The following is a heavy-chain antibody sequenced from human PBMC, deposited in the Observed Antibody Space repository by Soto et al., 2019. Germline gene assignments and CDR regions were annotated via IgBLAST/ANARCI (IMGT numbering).Heavy chain of an antibody. Sequence: EVHLVESGGGLVQPGGSLRLSCAASGFTFSSYSLNWVRQAPGKGLEWVSYITSSGTTVYYADSVRGRFPISRDNAKNPLYLQMHSLRDDDTAVYYCARGSSNWAYYFDFWGQGTLVTVSS. D-gene: IGHD6-13*01. CDR3: ARGSSNWAYYFDF. CDR2: ITSSGTTV. CDR1: GFTFSSYS. V-gene: IGHV3-48*02. J-gene: IGHJ4*02.